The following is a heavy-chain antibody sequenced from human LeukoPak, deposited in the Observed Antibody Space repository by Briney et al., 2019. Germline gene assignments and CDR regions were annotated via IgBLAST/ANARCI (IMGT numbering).Heavy chain of an antibody. J-gene: IGHJ6*02. D-gene: IGHD3-10*01. Sequence: SETQSLTCTVSGGSISSYYWSWIRQPPGKGLEWIGYIYYSGSTNYNPSLKSRVTISVDTSKNQFSLKLSSVTAADTAVYYCARSTLRGFGELHGMDVWGQGTTVTVSS. CDR1: GGSISSYY. V-gene: IGHV4-59*12. CDR3: ARSTLRGFGELHGMDV. CDR2: IYYSGST.